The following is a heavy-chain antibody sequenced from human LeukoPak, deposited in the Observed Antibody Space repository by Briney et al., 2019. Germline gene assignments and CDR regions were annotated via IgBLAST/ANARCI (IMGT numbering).Heavy chain of an antibody. CDR2: IYYRGST. Sequence: SETLSLTCTVSGGSISSYYWSWIRQPPGKGLEWIGYIYYRGSTNYNPSLKSRVTISVDTSKNQFSLKLSSVTAADTAVYYCARDFSGDWNWFDPWGQGTLVTVSS. V-gene: IGHV4-59*01. D-gene: IGHD2-21*02. CDR3: ARDFSGDWNWFDP. J-gene: IGHJ5*02. CDR1: GGSISSYY.